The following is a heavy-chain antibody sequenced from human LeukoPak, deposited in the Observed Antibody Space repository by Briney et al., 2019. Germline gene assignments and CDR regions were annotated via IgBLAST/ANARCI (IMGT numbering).Heavy chain of an antibody. CDR1: GYTFTAYY. D-gene: IGHD3-10*01. J-gene: IGHJ4*02. CDR2: INPNSGGT. Sequence: ASVKVSCKASGYTFTAYYMHWVRRAPGQGLEWMGWINPNSGGTNYAQKFQGRVTMTRDTSISTAYMELSRLSSDDTAVYYCARDGPGSGKTYFDYWGQGTLVTVSS. V-gene: IGHV1-2*02. CDR3: ARDGPGSGKTYFDY.